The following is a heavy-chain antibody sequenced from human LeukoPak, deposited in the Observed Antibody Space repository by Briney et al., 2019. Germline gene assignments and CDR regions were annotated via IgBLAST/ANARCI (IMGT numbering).Heavy chain of an antibody. CDR3: ARRGIVVVPAAIYYYMDV. CDR2: INPNSGGT. J-gene: IGHJ6*03. Sequence: ASVKVSCKASGYTFTGYYMHWVRQAPGQGLEWMGWINPNSGGTNYAQKFQGRVTMTRDTSISTAYMELSRLRSDDTVVYYCARRGIVVVPAAIYYYMDVWGKGTTVTVSS. D-gene: IGHD2-2*01. V-gene: IGHV1-2*02. CDR1: GYTFTGYY.